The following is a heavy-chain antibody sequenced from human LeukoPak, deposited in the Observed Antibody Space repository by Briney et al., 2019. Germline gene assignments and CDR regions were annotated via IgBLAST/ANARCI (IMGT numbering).Heavy chain of an antibody. D-gene: IGHD3-10*01. CDR2: ISSSSSTI. J-gene: IGHJ4*02. CDR3: ASDPGGYYGSGGFDY. V-gene: IGHV3-48*04. CDR1: GFTFSSYS. Sequence: GGSLRLSCAASGFTFSSYSMNWVRQAPGKGLEWVSYISSSSSTIYYADSVKGRFTISRDNAKNSLYLQMNSLRAEDTAVYYCASDPGGYYGSGGFDYWGQGTLVTVSS.